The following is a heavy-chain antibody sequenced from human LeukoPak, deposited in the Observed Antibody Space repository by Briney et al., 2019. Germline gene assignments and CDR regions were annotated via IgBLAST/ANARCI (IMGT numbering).Heavy chain of an antibody. D-gene: IGHD2-2*03. CDR3: ARGSNWIGDAFDI. J-gene: IGHJ3*02. V-gene: IGHV1-8*03. CDR2: MNPNSGNT. Sequence: ASVKVSCKASGYTFTSYDINWVRQATGQGLEWMGWMNPNSGNTGYAQKFQGRVTITRNTSISTAYMELSSLRSDDTAVYYCARGSNWIGDAFDIWGQGTMVTVSS. CDR1: GYTFTSYD.